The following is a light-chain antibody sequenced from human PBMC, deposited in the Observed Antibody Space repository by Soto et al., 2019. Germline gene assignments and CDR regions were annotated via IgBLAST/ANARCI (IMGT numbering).Light chain of an antibody. Sequence: DIQMTQSPSSLSASVGARVTITCQASQDINKNLIWYQQKPGKAPKLLSYDASDLETGVPSRFSGSGSGTGFTFTISSLQPEDFATYYCQQYESLPLTFGQGTRLEIK. CDR2: DAS. CDR3: QQYESLPLT. J-gene: IGKJ5*01. V-gene: IGKV1-33*01. CDR1: QDINKN.